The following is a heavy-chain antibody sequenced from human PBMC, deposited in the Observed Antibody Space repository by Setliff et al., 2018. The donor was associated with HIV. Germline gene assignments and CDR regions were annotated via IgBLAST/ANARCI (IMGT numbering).Heavy chain of an antibody. V-gene: IGHV4-4*07. CDR1: GGSLSSYY. CDR3: ARVGLYCSGGSWYSSAFDI. D-gene: IGHD2-15*01. Sequence: SETLSLTCTVAGGSLSSYYWSWIRQPAGEGLEWVGRIYSSGSTTSRPSLNTRVTMSVDTSKNQFSLRLSSGTAADTAVYYCARVGLYCSGGSWYSSAFDIWGQGTMVTVSS. J-gene: IGHJ3*02. CDR2: IYSSGST.